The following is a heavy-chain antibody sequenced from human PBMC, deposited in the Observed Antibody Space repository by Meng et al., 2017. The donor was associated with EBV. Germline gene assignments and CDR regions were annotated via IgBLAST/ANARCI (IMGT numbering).Heavy chain of an antibody. CDR2: ISSSGSTI. D-gene: IGHD1-26*01. CDR1: GITSSDYY. V-gene: IGHV3-11*01. J-gene: IGHJ4*02. CDR3: ASHPAYSGSYDGGY. Sequence: LLDSGRGLSNPGASLRHSCSASGITSSDYYMSVIRQAQGKGLGWVSYISSSGSTIYYADSVKGRFTISRDNAKNSLYLQMNSLRAEDTAVYYCASHPAYSGSYDGGYWGQGTLVTVSS.